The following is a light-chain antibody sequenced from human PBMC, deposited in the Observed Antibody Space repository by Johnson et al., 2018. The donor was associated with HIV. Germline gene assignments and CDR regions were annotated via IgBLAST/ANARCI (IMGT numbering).Light chain of an antibody. Sequence: QSVLTQPPSVSAAPGQRVTISCSGSTSNIANNYVSWYQHLPGTAPKLLIYDNTKRPSGIPDRFSGSKSGTSATLGITGLQTGDEADYYCGTWDSSLSVYVFGTGTKVTVL. CDR1: TSNIANNY. CDR2: DNT. J-gene: IGLJ1*01. CDR3: GTWDSSLSVYV. V-gene: IGLV1-51*01.